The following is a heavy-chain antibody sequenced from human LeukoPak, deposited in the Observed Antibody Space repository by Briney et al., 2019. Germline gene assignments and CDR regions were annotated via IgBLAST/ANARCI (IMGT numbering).Heavy chain of an antibody. V-gene: IGHV3-21*01. D-gene: IGHD2-8*01. CDR1: GFTFSSYS. J-gene: IGHJ6*02. Sequence: GGSLRLSCAASGFTFSSYSVNLVRQAPGKGLEWVSSISSSSSYIYYADSVKGRFTISRDNAKNSLYLQMNSLRAEDTAVYYCARCSVLMVYAGTGYGMDVWGQGTTVTVSS. CDR2: ISSSSSYI. CDR3: ARCSVLMVYAGTGYGMDV.